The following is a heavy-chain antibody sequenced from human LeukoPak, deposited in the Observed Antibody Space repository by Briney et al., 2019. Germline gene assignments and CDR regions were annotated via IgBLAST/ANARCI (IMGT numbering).Heavy chain of an antibody. D-gene: IGHD6-19*01. V-gene: IGHV6-1*01. Sequence: SQTLSLTCAISGDSVSSNSAAWNRIRQSPSRGLEWLGRTYYRSKWYNDYAVSVKSRITINPDTSKNQFSLQLSSVTPEDTAVYYCALQSSSGWPAFDYWGQGTLVTVSS. CDR3: ALQSSSGWPAFDY. CDR2: TYYRSKWYN. J-gene: IGHJ4*02. CDR1: GDSVSSNSAA.